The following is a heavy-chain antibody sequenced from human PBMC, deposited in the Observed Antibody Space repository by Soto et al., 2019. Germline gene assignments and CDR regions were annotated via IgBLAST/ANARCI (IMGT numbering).Heavy chain of an antibody. CDR3: ARGGDSYNFGAXY. V-gene: IGHV1-69*13. Sequence: SVKVSCKASGGGNLRDYRTTWVRRAPGQGLEWMGGIIPKLGSANYAQNFQGRVTITADESTNTVYMELRSLRSDDTAVYYCARGGDSYNFGAXYWGQGTPVTVSS. D-gene: IGHD2-21*01. CDR1: GGGNLRDYR. CDR2: IIPKLGSA. J-gene: IGHJ4*02.